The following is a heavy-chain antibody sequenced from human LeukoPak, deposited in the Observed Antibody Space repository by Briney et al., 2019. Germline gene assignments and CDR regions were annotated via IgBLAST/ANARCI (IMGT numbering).Heavy chain of an antibody. CDR2: IYHSGST. CDR3: ARDYYGSVGYYGAGYSYGMDV. V-gene: IGHV4-4*02. J-gene: IGHJ6*02. Sequence: SGTLSLTCAVSGGSISSSNWWSWVRQPPGKGLEWIGEIYHSGSTNYNPSLKSRVTISVDKSKNQFSLKLSSVTAADTAVYYCARDYYGSVGYYGAGYSYGMDVWGQGTTVTVSS. D-gene: IGHD3-22*01. CDR1: GGSISSSNW.